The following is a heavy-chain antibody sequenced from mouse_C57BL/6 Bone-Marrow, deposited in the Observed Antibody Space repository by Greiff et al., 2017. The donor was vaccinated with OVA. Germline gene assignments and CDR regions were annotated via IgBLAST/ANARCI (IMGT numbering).Heavy chain of an antibody. Sequence: EVKVVESGGDLVKPGGSLKLSCAASGFTFSSYGMSWVRQTPDKRLEWVATISSGGSYTYYPDSVKGRFTISRDNAKNTLYLQMSSLKSEDTAMYYCARRIFAYWGQGTLVTVSA. CDR3: ARRIFAY. CDR2: ISSGGSYT. CDR1: GFTFSSYG. V-gene: IGHV5-6*01. J-gene: IGHJ3*01.